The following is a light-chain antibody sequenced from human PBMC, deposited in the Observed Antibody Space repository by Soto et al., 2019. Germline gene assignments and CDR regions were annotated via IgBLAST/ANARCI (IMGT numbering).Light chain of an antibody. CDR3: QQRSNSPLT. CDR2: DAS. V-gene: IGKV3-11*01. Sequence: EIVLTQSPATLSLSPGERATLSCRASQSVSSYLAWYQQKPGQAPRLLIYDASNRATGIPARFSGSGSGTDFTPTISRLEPEDFAFYYCQQRSNSPLTFGGGTKVEIK. CDR1: QSVSSY. J-gene: IGKJ4*01.